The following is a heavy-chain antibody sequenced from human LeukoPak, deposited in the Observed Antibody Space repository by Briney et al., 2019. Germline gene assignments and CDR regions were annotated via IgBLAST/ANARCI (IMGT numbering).Heavy chain of an antibody. CDR3: ARHPRLTPFDY. D-gene: IGHD2-21*02. CDR2: INHSGST. V-gene: IGHV4-34*01. Sequence: SETLSLTCAVYGGSFSGYYRSWIRQPPGKGLEWIGEINHSGSTNYNPSLKSRVTISVDTSKNQFSLKLSSVTAADTAVYYCARHPRLTPFDYWGQGTLVTVSS. J-gene: IGHJ4*02. CDR1: GGSFSGYY.